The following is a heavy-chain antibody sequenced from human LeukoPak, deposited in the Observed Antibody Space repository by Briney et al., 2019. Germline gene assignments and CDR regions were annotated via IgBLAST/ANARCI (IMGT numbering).Heavy chain of an antibody. CDR1: GFTFSSYS. D-gene: IGHD6-13*01. CDR2: INHSGST. CDR3: ARAAAGSAFDY. V-gene: IGHV4-34*01. Sequence: GSLRLSCAASGFTFSSYSMNWVRQPPGKGLEWIGEINHSGSTNYNPSLKSRVTISVDTSKNQFSLKLSSVTAADTAVYYCARAAAGSAFDYWGQGTLVTVSS. J-gene: IGHJ4*02.